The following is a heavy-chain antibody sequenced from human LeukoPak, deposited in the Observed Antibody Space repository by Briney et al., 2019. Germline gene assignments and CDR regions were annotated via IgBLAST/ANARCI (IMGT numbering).Heavy chain of an antibody. CDR2: ISGSGGST. CDR3: AKASYDSSGYYYGRYYFDY. J-gene: IGHJ4*02. CDR1: GFTFSSYA. V-gene: IGHV3-23*01. D-gene: IGHD3-22*01. Sequence: PGGSLRLSCAASGFTFSSYAMSWVSQAPGKGLEWVSAISGSGGSTYYADSVKGRFTISRDNSKNTLYLQMNSLRAEDTAVYYCAKASYDSSGYYYGRYYFDYWGQGTLVTVSS.